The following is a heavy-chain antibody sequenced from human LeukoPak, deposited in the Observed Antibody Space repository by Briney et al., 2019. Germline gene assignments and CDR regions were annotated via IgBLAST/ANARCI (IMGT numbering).Heavy chain of an antibody. CDR3: ARHDDLYSSIDY. V-gene: IGHV4-59*08. CDR2: IYYSGST. J-gene: IGHJ4*02. CDR1: GGSISSYY. D-gene: IGHD6-13*01. Sequence: PSETLSLTCTVPGGSISSYYWSWIRQPPGKGLEWIGYIYYSGSTNYNPSLKSRVTISVDTSKNQFSLKLSSVTAADTAVYYCARHDDLYSSIDYWGQGTLVTVSS.